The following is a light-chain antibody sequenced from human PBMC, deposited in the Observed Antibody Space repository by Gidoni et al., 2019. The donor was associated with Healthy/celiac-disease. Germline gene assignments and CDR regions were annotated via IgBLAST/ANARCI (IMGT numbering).Light chain of an antibody. CDR2: WAS. J-gene: IGKJ2*01. CDR3: QQYYSTPYT. V-gene: IGKV4-1*01. CDR1: QNVLYSSNNKNY. Sequence: DIVMTQSPDSLAVSLGERATVNCKSSQNVLYSSNNKNYLAWYQQKPGQPPKLLIYWASTRESGVPDRFSGSGSGTDFTLTISSLQAEDVAVYYCQQYYSTPYTFXQXTNLEIK.